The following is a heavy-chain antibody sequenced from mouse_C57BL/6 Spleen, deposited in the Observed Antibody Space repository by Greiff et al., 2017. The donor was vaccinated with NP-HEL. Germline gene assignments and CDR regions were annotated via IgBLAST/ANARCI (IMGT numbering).Heavy chain of an antibody. Sequence: VQLQQPGAELVMPGASVKLSCKASGYTFTSYWMHWVKQRPGQGLEWIGEIDPSDSYTNYNQKFKGKSTLTVDKSSSTAYMQLSSLTSEDAAVYYCAMGLPFAYWGQGTLVTVSA. J-gene: IGHJ3*01. CDR2: IDPSDSYT. D-gene: IGHD3-1*01. V-gene: IGHV1-69*01. CDR3: AMGLPFAY. CDR1: GYTFTSYW.